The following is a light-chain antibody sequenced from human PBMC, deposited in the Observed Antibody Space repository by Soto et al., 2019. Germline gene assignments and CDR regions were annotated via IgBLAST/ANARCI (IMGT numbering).Light chain of an antibody. CDR1: QVISTS. CDR3: QQLFDSPIT. J-gene: IGKJ5*01. Sequence: DVQLTQSPSFLSPSIGESVTITCRASQVISTSSAWYQVQPGKAPKLLIYAASTLESGVPSRFSATVSGTEFSLTITSLPPEDFATYYCQQLFDSPITFGQGARLEIK. V-gene: IGKV1-9*01. CDR2: AAS.